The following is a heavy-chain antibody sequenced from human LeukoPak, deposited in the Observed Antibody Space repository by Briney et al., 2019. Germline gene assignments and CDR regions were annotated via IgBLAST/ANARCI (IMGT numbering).Heavy chain of an antibody. J-gene: IGHJ4*02. CDR3: ASNTGIVFDY. V-gene: IGHV4-59*01. CDR2: VYYSGST. CDR1: GDFITAYY. Sequence: SETLSLTCTVSGDFITAYYWSWIRQPPGKGLEWIGYVYYSGSTEYNPSLRSRVTISLEMSKRQFSLNLTSVTAADTAVYYCASNTGIVFDYWGQGALVTVSS. D-gene: IGHD7-27*01.